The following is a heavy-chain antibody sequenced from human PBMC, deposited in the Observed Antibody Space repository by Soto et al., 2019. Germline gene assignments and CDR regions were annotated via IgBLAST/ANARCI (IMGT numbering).Heavy chain of an antibody. V-gene: IGHV3-74*01. D-gene: IGHD3-22*01. Sequence: EVQLVESGGGLVQPGGSLRLSCAASGFTFSSYWMHWVRQAPGKGLVWVSRINGDGSNYADAVKGRFTISRDNAKNTLYLQMNSLRAEDTAVYYCARGGFDSSGHYYGWLDPWGQGTLVTVSS. CDR1: GFTFSSYW. CDR2: INGDGS. CDR3: ARGGFDSSGHYYGWLDP. J-gene: IGHJ5*02.